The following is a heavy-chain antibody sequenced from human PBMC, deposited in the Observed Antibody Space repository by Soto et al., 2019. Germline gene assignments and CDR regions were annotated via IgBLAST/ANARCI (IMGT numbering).Heavy chain of an antibody. J-gene: IGHJ4*02. V-gene: IGHV1-3*01. D-gene: IGHD2-2*01. CDR2: INAGNGNT. CDR3: ARWSTVVVPAADLLDY. CDR1: GYTFTSYA. Sequence: GASVKVSCKASGYTFTSYAMHWVRQAPGQRLEWMGWINAGNGNTKYSQKFQGRVTITRDTSASTAYMELSSLRSEDTAVYYCARWSTVVVPAADLLDYWGQGTLVTVSS.